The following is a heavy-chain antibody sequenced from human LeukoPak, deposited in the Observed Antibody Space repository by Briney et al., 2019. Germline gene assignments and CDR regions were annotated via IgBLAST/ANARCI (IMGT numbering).Heavy chain of an antibody. CDR1: GGSIISSTYY. J-gene: IGHJ3*02. V-gene: IGHV4-39*07. CDR3: ARDFPANFDYVWGSYLEAFDI. Sequence: SETLSLTCTVSGGSIISSTYYWGWIRQPPGKGLEWIGSIYYSGSTYCNPSLKSRVTISVDTSKNQFSLKLSSVTAADTAVYYCARDFPANFDYVWGSYLEAFDIWGQGTMVTVSS. D-gene: IGHD3-16*02. CDR2: IYYSGST.